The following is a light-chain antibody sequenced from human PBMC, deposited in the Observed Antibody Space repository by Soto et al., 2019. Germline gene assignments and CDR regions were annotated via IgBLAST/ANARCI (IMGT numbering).Light chain of an antibody. CDR2: AAS. CDR3: LQDYGDSWT. Sequence: TQPPFALSAGVRAKIVITSPSSRDVGSDVRWYQQKPGQAPKLLLYAASTFYTGVPSRFSGSRSGTEFALTISRLQPEDFASYYCLQDYGDSWTFGQGTKVDIK. CDR1: RDVGSD. V-gene: IGKV1-6*01. J-gene: IGKJ1*01.